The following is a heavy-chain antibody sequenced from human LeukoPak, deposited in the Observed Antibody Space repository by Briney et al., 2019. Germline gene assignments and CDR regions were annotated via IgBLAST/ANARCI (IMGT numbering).Heavy chain of an antibody. CDR3: AREKYCSGGSCYWIRVNYYYGMDV. CDR1: GGTFSSYA. Sequence: SVRVSCKASGGTFSSYAISWVRQAPGQGLEWMGRIIPILGIANYAQKFQGRVTITADKSTSTAYMELSSLRSEDTAVYYCAREKYCSGGSCYWIRVNYYYGMDVWGQGTTVTVSS. D-gene: IGHD2-15*01. J-gene: IGHJ6*02. V-gene: IGHV1-69*04. CDR2: IIPILGIA.